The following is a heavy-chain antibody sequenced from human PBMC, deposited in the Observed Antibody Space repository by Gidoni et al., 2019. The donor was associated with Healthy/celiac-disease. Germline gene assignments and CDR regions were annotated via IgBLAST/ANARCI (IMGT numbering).Heavy chain of an antibody. CDR1: GFTFSSYG. CDR3: ASITMVRGADI. V-gene: IGHV3-33*01. Sequence: QVQLVESGGGVVQPGRSLRLSCAAAGFTFSSYGMHWVRQAPGKGLEWVAVRWYDGSNKYYADSVKGRFTISRDNSKNTLYLQMNSLRAEDTAVYYCASITMVRGADIWGQGTMVTVSS. D-gene: IGHD3-10*01. CDR2: RWYDGSNK. J-gene: IGHJ3*02.